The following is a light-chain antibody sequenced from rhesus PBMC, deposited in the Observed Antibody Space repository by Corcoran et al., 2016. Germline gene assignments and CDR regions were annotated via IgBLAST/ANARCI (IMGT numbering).Light chain of an antibody. J-gene: IGKJ4*01. Sequence: DIVMTQTPLSLPVTPGEPASISCRSSQSLLHSDGHTYLDWYLQKPGQSPQLLISGGANRASGVPDRFNGRGAGTDFTLKIRNVEAEDVGTYYCMQHKGLPLTFGGGTKVEIK. CDR3: MQHKGLPLT. V-gene: IGKV2-61*01. CDR1: QSLLHSDGHTY. CDR2: GGA.